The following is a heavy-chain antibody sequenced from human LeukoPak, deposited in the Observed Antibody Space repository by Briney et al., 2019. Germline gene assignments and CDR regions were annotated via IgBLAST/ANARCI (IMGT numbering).Heavy chain of an antibody. CDR3: ARHRGYCSSSSCSTRDAFDI. CDR2: VNHSGST. Sequence: PSETLSLTCAVYGGSFSGYYWSWIRQPPGKGLEWIGEVNHSGSTNYNPSLKSRVTISIDTSKNQFSVKLSSVTAADTAVYYCARHRGYCSSSSCSTRDAFDIWGQGTMVTVSS. V-gene: IGHV4-34*01. D-gene: IGHD2-2*01. J-gene: IGHJ3*02. CDR1: GGSFSGYY.